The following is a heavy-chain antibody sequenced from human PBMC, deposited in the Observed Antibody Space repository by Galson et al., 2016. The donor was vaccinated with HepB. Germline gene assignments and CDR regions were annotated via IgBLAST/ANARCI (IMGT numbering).Heavy chain of an antibody. D-gene: IGHD3-10*01. CDR3: PKMKYNGSGSLSTFDI. CDR1: GFTFSSYA. V-gene: IGHV3-23*01. J-gene: IGHJ3*02. CDR2: ISGSADST. Sequence: SLRLSCAASGFTFSSYAMSWVRQAPGKGLEWVSTISGSADSTYYADSVKGRFSISRDKSRNTLYVQMNSLRAEDTAIYYCPKMKYNGSGSLSTFDIWGPGTMVTVSS.